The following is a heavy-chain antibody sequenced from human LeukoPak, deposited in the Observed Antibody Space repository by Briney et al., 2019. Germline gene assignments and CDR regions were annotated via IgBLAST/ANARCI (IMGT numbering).Heavy chain of an antibody. D-gene: IGHD3-10*01. V-gene: IGHV3-7*01. J-gene: IGHJ4*02. CDR2: IKQDGSEK. CDR1: GFSFSSYW. Sequence: GGSLRLSCVVSGFSFSSYWMSWVRQAPGKGLEWVANIKQDGSEKYCLDSVNGRFFISRDNAKNSLYLQMNSLRAEDTAVYYCARELGGSGMNYWGQGTLVTVSS. CDR3: ARELGGSGMNY.